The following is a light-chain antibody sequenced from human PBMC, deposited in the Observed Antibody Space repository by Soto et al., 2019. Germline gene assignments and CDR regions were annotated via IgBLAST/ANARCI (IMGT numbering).Light chain of an antibody. J-gene: IGLJ3*02. V-gene: IGLV2-14*01. CDR1: SSDVGGYKY. Sequence: QSALTQPASVSGSPGQSITMSCTGTSSDVGGYKYVSWYQQHPGKAPKLMIYEVSNRPSGVSDRFSGSKSGNTASLTISGLQSEDEADYYCSTWDDRLTGWVFGGGTKVTVL. CDR2: EVS. CDR3: STWDDRLTGWV.